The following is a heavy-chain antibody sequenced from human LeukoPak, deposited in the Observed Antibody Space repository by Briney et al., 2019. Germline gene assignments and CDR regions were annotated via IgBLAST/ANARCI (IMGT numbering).Heavy chain of an antibody. V-gene: IGHV4-59*01. J-gene: IGHJ5*02. CDR3: AKTAFGVVS. Sequence: SETLSLTCTVSGGSISSYYWSCIRQPPGEGLEWIGYIFYSGSTNYNPSLKSRVTISADTSKNQFSLKLTSVTAADTAVYYCAKTAFGVVSWGQGTLVTVSS. CDR2: IFYSGST. D-gene: IGHD3-3*01. CDR1: GGSISSYY.